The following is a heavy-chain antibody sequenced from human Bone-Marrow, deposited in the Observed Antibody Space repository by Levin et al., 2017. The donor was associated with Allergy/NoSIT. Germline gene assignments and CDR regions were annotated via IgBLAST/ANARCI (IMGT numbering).Heavy chain of an antibody. V-gene: IGHV3-30*18. Sequence: GGSLRLSCAASGFTFSSYGMHWVRQAPGKGLEWVAVISYDGSNKYYADSVKGRFTISRDNSKNTLYLQMNSLRAEDTAVYYCAKQHSSGYYPDNEYYFDYWGQGTLVTVSS. CDR3: AKQHSSGYYPDNEYYFDY. D-gene: IGHD3-22*01. CDR1: GFTFSSYG. J-gene: IGHJ4*02. CDR2: ISYDGSNK.